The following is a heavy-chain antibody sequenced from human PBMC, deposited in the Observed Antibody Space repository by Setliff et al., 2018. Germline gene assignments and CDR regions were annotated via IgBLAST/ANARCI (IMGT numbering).Heavy chain of an antibody. CDR2: ISSSSSYI. Sequence: GSLRLSCAASGFTFSSYSMNWVRQAPGKGLEWASSISSSSSYIYYADSVKGRFTISRDNAKNSLYLQMNSLRAEDTAVYYCARKGVMGDYMDVWGQGTTVTVSS. V-gene: IGHV3-21*01. CDR1: GFTFSSYS. J-gene: IGHJ6*02. D-gene: IGHD3-16*01. CDR3: ARKGVMGDYMDV.